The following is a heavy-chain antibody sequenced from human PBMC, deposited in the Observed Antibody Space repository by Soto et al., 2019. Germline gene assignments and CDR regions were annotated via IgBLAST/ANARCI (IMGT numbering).Heavy chain of an antibody. V-gene: IGHV1-3*01. J-gene: IGHJ3*02. CDR3: ARGATKIVVVPAAMLGYDAFDI. Sequence: ASVKVSCKASGYTFTSYAMXWVRQAPGQRLEWMGWINAGNGNTKYSQKFQGRVTITRDTSASTAYMELSSLRSEDTAVYYCARGATKIVVVPAAMLGYDAFDIWGQGTMVTVSS. CDR2: INAGNGNT. CDR1: GYTFTSYA. D-gene: IGHD2-2*01.